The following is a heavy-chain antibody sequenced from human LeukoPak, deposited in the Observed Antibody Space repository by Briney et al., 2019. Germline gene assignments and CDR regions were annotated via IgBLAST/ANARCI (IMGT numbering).Heavy chain of an antibody. Sequence: GGSLRLSCAASGFTFSSYSMNWVRQAPGKGLEWVSSISSSSSYIYYADPVKGRFTISRDNAKNSLYLQMNSLRAEDTAVYYCASSADIAVAAYYFDYWGQGTLVTVSS. CDR1: GFTFSSYS. D-gene: IGHD6-19*01. CDR3: ASSADIAVAAYYFDY. V-gene: IGHV3-21*01. CDR2: ISSSSSYI. J-gene: IGHJ4*02.